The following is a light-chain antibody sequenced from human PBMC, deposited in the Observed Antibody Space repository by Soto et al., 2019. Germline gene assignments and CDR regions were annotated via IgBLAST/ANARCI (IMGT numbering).Light chain of an antibody. CDR2: GAS. V-gene: IGKV3-20*01. CDR1: QSVSSNY. Sequence: EIVLAQFPGTLSLSPGERATLSCRASQSVSSNYLAWYQQRPGQPPNLLIFGASNRAPGIPDRFSGSGSGTDFTLTISRLEPEDFAVYYCTQYGSSIKPFGQGTQFDIK. CDR3: TQYGSSIKP. J-gene: IGKJ1*01.